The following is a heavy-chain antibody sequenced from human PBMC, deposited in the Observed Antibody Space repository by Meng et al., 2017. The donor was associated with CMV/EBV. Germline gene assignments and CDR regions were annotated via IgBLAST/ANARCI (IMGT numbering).Heavy chain of an antibody. CDR1: GFTFSSYS. Sequence: GESLKISCAASGFTFSSYSMSWVRQAPGKGLEWVSSISSSSSYIYYADSVKGRFTISRDNAKNSLYLQMNSLRAEDTAVYYCARNEGSSLGYWGQGTLVTVSS. J-gene: IGHJ4*02. V-gene: IGHV3-21*01. CDR2: ISSSSSYI. D-gene: IGHD1-26*01. CDR3: ARNEGSSLGY.